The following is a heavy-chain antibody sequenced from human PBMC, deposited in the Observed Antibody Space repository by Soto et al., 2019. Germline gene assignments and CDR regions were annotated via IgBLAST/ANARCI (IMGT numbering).Heavy chain of an antibody. D-gene: IGHD2-2*01. Sequence: SLRLSCSASVFTFSDYYMSWIRQAPGKGLEWVSYISSSSSYTNYADSMKGRFTISRDNAKNSLYLQMNSLRAEDTAAYYCARGRWAAARYFDYWGQGTLVTVSS. J-gene: IGHJ4*02. V-gene: IGHV3-11*06. CDR1: VFTFSDYY. CDR3: ARGRWAAARYFDY. CDR2: ISSSSSYT.